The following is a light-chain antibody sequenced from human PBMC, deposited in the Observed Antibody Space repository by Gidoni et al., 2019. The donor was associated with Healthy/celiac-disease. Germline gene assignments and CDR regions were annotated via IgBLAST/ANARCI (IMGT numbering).Light chain of an antibody. CDR2: DIS. V-gene: IGLV2-11*01. J-gene: IGLJ1*01. CDR3: CSYAGSYRYV. CDR1: SSDVGGYNY. Sequence: QSALTQPRSVSGAPGQSATISCTGTSSDVGGYNYVSWYQQHAGKAPKLMIYDISKRPSGVPGRFSGSKSGNTASMTISGLQAEDAADYYCCSYAGSYRYVFGTGTKVTVL.